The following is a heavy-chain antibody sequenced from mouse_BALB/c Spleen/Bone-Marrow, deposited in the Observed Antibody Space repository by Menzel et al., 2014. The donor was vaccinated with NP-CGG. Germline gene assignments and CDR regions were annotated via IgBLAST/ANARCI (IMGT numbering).Heavy chain of an antibody. J-gene: IGHJ2*01. V-gene: IGHV14-3*02. D-gene: IGHD1-1*01. CDR1: GFNIEDSY. CDR3: ARNYGSSLDY. CDR2: IGPANGNT. Sequence: VQLKDSGAEIVKPGASVKSSCTTSGFNIEDSYIYWMKQRPEQGLEWIGRIGPANGNTKYDPKFQGKATITVDTSSATAYLQLSSLTSEDTAVYYCARNYGSSLDYWGQGTTLTVSS.